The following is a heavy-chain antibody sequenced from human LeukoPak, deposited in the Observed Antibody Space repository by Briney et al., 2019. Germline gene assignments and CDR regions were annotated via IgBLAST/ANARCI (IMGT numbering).Heavy chain of an antibody. CDR2: INPNSGGT. D-gene: IGHD3-10*01. V-gene: IGHV1-2*02. CDR1: GYTFTGYY. CDR3: ARDVLLWFGEAGDY. J-gene: IGHJ4*02. Sequence: GASVKVSCTASGYTFTGYYMHWVRQAPGQGLEWMGWINPNSGGTNYAQKFQGRVTMTRDTSISTAYMELSRLRSDDTAVYYCARDVLLWFGEAGDYWGQGTLVTVSS.